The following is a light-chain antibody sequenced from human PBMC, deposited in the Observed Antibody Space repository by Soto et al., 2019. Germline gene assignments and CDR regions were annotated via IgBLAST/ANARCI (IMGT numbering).Light chain of an antibody. V-gene: IGLV2-14*03. J-gene: IGLJ3*02. CDR2: DVS. Sequence: QSALTQPASVSGSPGQSITISCTGTSSDVGGYNYVSWYQHHPGKAPKLMIYDVSNRPSGVSDRFSGSKSGNTASLTISGLQTEDEADYYCSSYTGSSTLVFGGGTQLTVL. CDR1: SSDVGGYNY. CDR3: SSYTGSSTLV.